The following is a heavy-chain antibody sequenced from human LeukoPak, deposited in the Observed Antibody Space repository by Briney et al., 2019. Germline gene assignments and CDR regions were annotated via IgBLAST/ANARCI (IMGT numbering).Heavy chain of an antibody. V-gene: IGHV4-34*01. CDR2: INHSGST. Sequence: PSETLSLTCAVYGGSFSGYYWSWIRQPPGKGLEWIGEINHSGSTNYNPSLKSRVTISVDTSKNQFSLKLSSVTAADTAVYYCARADSEWLSFYYYYMDVWGKGTTVTVSS. CDR3: ARADSEWLSFYYYYMDV. D-gene: IGHD3-3*01. CDR1: GGSFSGYY. J-gene: IGHJ6*03.